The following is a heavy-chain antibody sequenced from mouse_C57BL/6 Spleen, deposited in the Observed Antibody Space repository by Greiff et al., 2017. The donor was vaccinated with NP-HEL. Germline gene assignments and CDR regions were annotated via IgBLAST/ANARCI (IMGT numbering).Heavy chain of an antibody. CDR1: GYTFTSYG. Sequence: VQLQQPGAELVMPGASVKLSCKASGYTFTSYGMHWVKQRPGQGLEWIGEIDPSDSYTNYNEKFKGKSTLTVDKSSSTAYMQLSSLTSEDSAVYYCARNLLRYFDYWGQGTTLTVSS. D-gene: IGHD1-1*01. CDR2: IDPSDSYT. J-gene: IGHJ2*01. V-gene: IGHV1-69*01. CDR3: ARNLLRYFDY.